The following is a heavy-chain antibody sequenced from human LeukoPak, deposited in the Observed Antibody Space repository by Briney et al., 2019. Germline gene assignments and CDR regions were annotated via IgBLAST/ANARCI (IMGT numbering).Heavy chain of an antibody. V-gene: IGHV4-39*01. J-gene: IGHJ4*02. CDR2: IYYSGST. D-gene: IGHD3-3*01. CDR1: GGSISSSSYY. Sequence: SETLSLTCTVSGGSISSSSYYWGWIRQPPGKGLEWIGSIYYSGSTYYNPSLKSRVTISVDTSKNQFSLKLSSVTAADTAVYYCARQRWYYDFWSGYFPGWFDYWGQGTLVTVSS. CDR3: ARQRWYYDFWSGYFPGWFDY.